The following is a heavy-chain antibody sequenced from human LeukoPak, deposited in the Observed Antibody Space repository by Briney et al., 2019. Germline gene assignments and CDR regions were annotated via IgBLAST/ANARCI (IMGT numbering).Heavy chain of an antibody. D-gene: IGHD2-8*02. Sequence: GGSLRLSCAASGFTFSNYDMYWVRQATGKGLEWVSAIGTAGDTYSPGSVKGRFTISRENAKNSLYLQMDSLTAGDTAVYYCARGPAGGVLGPFDIWGQGTMVTVSS. CDR1: GFTFSNYD. CDR2: IGTAGDT. CDR3: ARGPAGGVLGPFDI. V-gene: IGHV3-13*01. J-gene: IGHJ3*02.